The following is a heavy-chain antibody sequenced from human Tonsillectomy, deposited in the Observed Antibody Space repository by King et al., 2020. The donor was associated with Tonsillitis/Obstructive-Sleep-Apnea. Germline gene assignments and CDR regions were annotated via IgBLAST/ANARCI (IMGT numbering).Heavy chain of an antibody. CDR2: ISSSGSTI. D-gene: IGHD2-15*01. CDR1: GFTFSTYS. J-gene: IGHJ4*02. Sequence: VQLVESGGGLVQPGGSLRLSCAAAGFTFSTYSMNWVRQAPGKGLEGVSYISSSGSTIYYADSVKGRFTISRDNAKNSLYLQMNSLRDEDTAVYYCARVYCSGGGCPVGYWGQGTLVTVSS. CDR3: ARVYCSGGGCPVGY. V-gene: IGHV3-48*02.